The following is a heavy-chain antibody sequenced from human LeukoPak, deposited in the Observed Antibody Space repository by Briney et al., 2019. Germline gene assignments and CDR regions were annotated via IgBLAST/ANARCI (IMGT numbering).Heavy chain of an antibody. CDR1: GFTFSSFE. CDR3: ARDRNRMPLDY. J-gene: IGHJ4*02. D-gene: IGHD2/OR15-2a*01. Sequence: GGSLRLSCVASGFTFSSFEMNWVRQAPGKGLEWVSSISSSSSYIYYADSVKGRFTISRDNAKNSLYLQMNSLRAEDTAVYYCARDRNRMPLDYWGQGTLVTVSS. V-gene: IGHV3-21*01. CDR2: ISSSSSYI.